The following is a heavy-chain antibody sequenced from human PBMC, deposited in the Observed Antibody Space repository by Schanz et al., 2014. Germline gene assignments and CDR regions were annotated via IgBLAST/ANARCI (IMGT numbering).Heavy chain of an antibody. Sequence: EVQLVESGGGFVQPGGSLRLSCVASGFTFNDYWMHWVRQAPGKGLVWVSRINSDGRSTNYADSVKGRFSISRDNAKNSLYLQMNSLRAEDTAVYYCARDYAGFDCWGQGTLVTVSS. J-gene: IGHJ4*02. CDR1: GFTFNDYW. V-gene: IGHV3-74*01. D-gene: IGHD3-16*01. CDR3: ARDYAGFDC. CDR2: INSDGRST.